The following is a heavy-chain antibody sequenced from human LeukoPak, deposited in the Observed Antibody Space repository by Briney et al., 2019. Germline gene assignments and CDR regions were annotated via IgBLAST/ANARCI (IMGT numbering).Heavy chain of an antibody. Sequence: GGSLRLSCAASGFTFSSYEMNWVRQAPGKGLEWVSYISSSGSTIYYADSVKGRFTISRDNAKNSLYLQMNSLRAEDTAVYYCAIPPMVRGVILDYWGQGTLVTVSS. V-gene: IGHV3-48*03. J-gene: IGHJ4*02. CDR1: GFTFSSYE. CDR2: ISSSGSTI. D-gene: IGHD3-10*01. CDR3: AIPPMVRGVILDY.